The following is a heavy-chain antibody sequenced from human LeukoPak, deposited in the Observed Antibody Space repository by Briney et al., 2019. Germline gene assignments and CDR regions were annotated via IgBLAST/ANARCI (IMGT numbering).Heavy chain of an antibody. J-gene: IGHJ3*02. V-gene: IGHV3-66*01. D-gene: IGHD3-10*02. CDR1: GVTVSNH. CDR3: ARCSYGRPLVNI. CDR2: IDGHGST. Sequence: GGSLRLSCVASGVTVSNHMSWVRQAPGKGLEWVSVIDGHGSTYYADSVKGRFAISRDNSKNTLYLQVNSLRAEDTAVYYCARCSYGRPLVNIWGQGTMVTVAS.